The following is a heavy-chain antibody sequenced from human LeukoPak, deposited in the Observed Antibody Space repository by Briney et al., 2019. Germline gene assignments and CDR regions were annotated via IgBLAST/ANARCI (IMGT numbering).Heavy chain of an antibody. V-gene: IGHV3-11*04. CDR1: GFNFADYA. CDR2: ISSSSSTI. D-gene: IGHD3-16*01. Sequence: GGSLRLSCITSGFNFADYAMSWFRQAPGKGLEWVSYISSSSSTIYYADSVKGRFTISRDNAKNSLYLQMNSLRAEDTAVYYCARYSFVGCFDPWGQGTLVTVSS. CDR3: ARYSFVGCFDP. J-gene: IGHJ5*02.